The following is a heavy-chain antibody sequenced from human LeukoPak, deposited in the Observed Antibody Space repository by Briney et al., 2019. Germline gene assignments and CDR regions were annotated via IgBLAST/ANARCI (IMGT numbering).Heavy chain of an antibody. V-gene: IGHV4-59*01. Sequence: PSETLSLTCTVSGGSISSYYWSWIRQPPGKGLEWIGYIYYSGSTNYNPSLKSRVTISVDTSKNQFSLKLSSVTAADTAVYYCARDRGTHTAMVINHAFDIWGQGTMVTVSS. CDR2: IYYSGST. CDR3: ARDRGTHTAMVINHAFDI. CDR1: GGSISSYY. J-gene: IGHJ3*02. D-gene: IGHD5-18*01.